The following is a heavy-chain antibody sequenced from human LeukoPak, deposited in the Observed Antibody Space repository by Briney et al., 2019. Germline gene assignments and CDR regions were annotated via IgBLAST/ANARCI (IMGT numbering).Heavy chain of an antibody. D-gene: IGHD3-10*01. J-gene: IGHJ4*02. CDR1: GGSITGYY. V-gene: IGHV4-59*08. CDR2: IYYSGST. CDR3: AILQDYYGPGREGY. Sequence: SETLSLTCAVSGGSITGYYWSWIRQPPGKGLEWIGYIYYSGSTNYNPSLKSRVTISVDTSKNEFSLKLSSVTAADTAVYYCAILQDYYGPGREGYWGQGTLVTISS.